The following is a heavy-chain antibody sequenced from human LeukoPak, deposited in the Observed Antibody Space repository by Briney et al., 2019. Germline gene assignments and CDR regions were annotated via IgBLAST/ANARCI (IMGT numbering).Heavy chain of an antibody. Sequence: GGSLRLSCAASGFTFSSYAMSWVRQAPGKGLEWVSYISSSGSTIYYADSVKGRFTISRDNAKNSLYLQMNSLRAEDTAVYYCARGNYGDYHFDYWGQGTLVTVSS. D-gene: IGHD4-17*01. CDR1: GFTFSSYA. J-gene: IGHJ4*02. V-gene: IGHV3-48*04. CDR3: ARGNYGDYHFDY. CDR2: ISSSGSTI.